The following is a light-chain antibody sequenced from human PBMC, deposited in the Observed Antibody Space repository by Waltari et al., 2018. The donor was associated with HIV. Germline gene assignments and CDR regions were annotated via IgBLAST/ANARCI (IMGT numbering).Light chain of an antibody. CDR3: AVWDDSLRGGV. Sequence: QSVVTQPPSASGTPGQRVVISCSGSNSHIGSNSVNWYHQVPGAAPKILRYRDDQRFSGVPDRFSGSKSATSAALAISELRSEDEADYYCAVWDDSLRGGVFGGGTKLTVL. V-gene: IGLV1-47*01. CDR1: NSHIGSNS. CDR2: RDD. J-gene: IGLJ3*02.